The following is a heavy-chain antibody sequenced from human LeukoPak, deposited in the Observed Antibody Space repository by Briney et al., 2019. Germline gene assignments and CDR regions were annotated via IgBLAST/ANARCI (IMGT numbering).Heavy chain of an antibody. CDR1: GYTFTGYY. Sequence: ASVKVSCKASGYTFTGYYMHWVRQAPGQGLEWMGWINPNSGGTNYAQKFQGRVTMTRDTSISTAYMELSRLRSDDTAVYYCAREGGGATTVGAFGIWGQGTMVTVSS. V-gene: IGHV1-2*02. CDR2: INPNSGGT. J-gene: IGHJ3*02. CDR3: AREGGGATTVGAFGI. D-gene: IGHD1-26*01.